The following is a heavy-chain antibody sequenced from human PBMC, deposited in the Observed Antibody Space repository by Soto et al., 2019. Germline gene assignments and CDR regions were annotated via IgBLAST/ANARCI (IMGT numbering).Heavy chain of an antibody. CDR1: GFTLSGRS. CDR2: IDNAGTDS. J-gene: IGHJ6*04. CDR3: ARGWFGPDV. D-gene: IGHD3-10*01. Sequence: EVQLVESGGGLVQPGGSLRLSCAASGFTLSGRSMHWVRQAPGKGLVWVSGIDNAGTDSTYADSVKGRFTSSRDNAKNMLYLQMNSLSVEYTDVYYCARGWFGPDVWGKGTTVTVSS. V-gene: IGHV3-74*01.